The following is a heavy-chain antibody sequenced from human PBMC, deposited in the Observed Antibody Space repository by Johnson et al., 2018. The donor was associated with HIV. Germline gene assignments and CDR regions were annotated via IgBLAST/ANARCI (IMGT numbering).Heavy chain of an antibody. D-gene: IGHD1-26*01. Sequence: EVQLVEYGGGLVQRVGSLRFSCSSSGFTFSSYDIHWVRQATGKGLEWVSGIGTAGDTYYPGPVKGRLTISRDNSKNTLYLQMNSLRAEDTAVYYCAKLRSGSYAVDAFDIWGQGTMVTVSS. CDR3: AKLRSGSYAVDAFDI. CDR1: GFTFSSYD. CDR2: IGTAGDT. V-gene: IGHV3-13*01. J-gene: IGHJ3*02.